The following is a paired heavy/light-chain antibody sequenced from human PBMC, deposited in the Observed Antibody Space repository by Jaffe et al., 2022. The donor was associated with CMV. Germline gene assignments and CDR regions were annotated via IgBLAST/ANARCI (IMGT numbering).Light chain of an antibody. CDR3: QQRYSWPPLT. CDR2: DTS. CDR1: QSVAKY. V-gene: IGKV3-11*01. Sequence: EVVLTQSPATLSLSPGESATLSCRASQSVAKYLAWFQQKPGQAPRLLIYDTSIRATGIPARFSGSGSETDFTLTISSLEPEDFAIYYCQQRYSWPPLTFGGGTKVEIK. J-gene: IGKJ4*01.
Heavy chain of an antibody. CDR2: ITGSGDRT. Sequence: EVQLLESGGGFLQPGGSLRLSCAASGFTFTTYAMTWVRQAPGKGPEWVSAITGSGDRTFYTDSVKGRFTISRDNSKNTLFLQMNSLRAEDSAIYYCAKGGRDTNMILDYWGQGTSVTVSP. J-gene: IGHJ4*02. CDR3: AKGGRDTNMILDY. CDR1: GFTFTTYA. V-gene: IGHV3-23*01. D-gene: IGHD5-18*01.